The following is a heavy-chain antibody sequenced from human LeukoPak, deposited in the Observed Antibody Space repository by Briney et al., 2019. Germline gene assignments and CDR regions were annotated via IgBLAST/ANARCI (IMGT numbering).Heavy chain of an antibody. Sequence: GGSLRLSCAASGFTFSSYAMSWVRQAPGKGLEWVSAISGSGGSTYYADSVKGRFTISRDNSKNTLYLQMNSLRAEDTAVYYCAKDQRYCGGDCYSSFDYSGQGTLVTVSS. CDR2: ISGSGGST. CDR3: AKDQRYCGGDCYSSFDY. D-gene: IGHD2-21*02. CDR1: GFTFSSYA. J-gene: IGHJ4*02. V-gene: IGHV3-23*01.